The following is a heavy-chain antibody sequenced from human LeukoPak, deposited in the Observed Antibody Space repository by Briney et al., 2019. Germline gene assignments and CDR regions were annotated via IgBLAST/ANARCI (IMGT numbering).Heavy chain of an antibody. D-gene: IGHD2-2*02. Sequence: PGGSLRLSCAASGFTFSSYAMSWVRQAPGKGLEWVSAIGGSGASTYYADSVKGRFTISRDNAKNSLYLQMNSLRAEDTAVYYCASAYCSSTSCYTAFDIWGQGTMVTVSS. CDR2: IGGSGAST. V-gene: IGHV3-23*01. CDR3: ASAYCSSTSCYTAFDI. J-gene: IGHJ3*02. CDR1: GFTFSSYA.